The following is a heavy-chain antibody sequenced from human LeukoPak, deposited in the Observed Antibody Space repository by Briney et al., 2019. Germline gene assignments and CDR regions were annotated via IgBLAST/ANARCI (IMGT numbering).Heavy chain of an antibody. CDR2: IIPIFGTA. V-gene: IGHV1-69*13. CDR1: GGTFSSYA. Sequence: SVKVSCKASGGTFSSYAASWVRQAPGQGPEWMGGIIPIFGTANYAQKFQGRVTITADEPTSTAYMELSSLRSEDTAVYYCATEIHRGSGIAAVWGQGTLVTVSS. D-gene: IGHD6-13*01. J-gene: IGHJ4*02. CDR3: ATEIHRGSGIAAV.